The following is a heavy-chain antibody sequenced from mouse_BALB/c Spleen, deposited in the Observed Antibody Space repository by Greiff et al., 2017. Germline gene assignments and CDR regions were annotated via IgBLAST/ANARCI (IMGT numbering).Heavy chain of an antibody. CDR2: ISYSGST. CDR3: ARYDYDSFAY. V-gene: IGHV3-2*02. J-gene: IGHJ3*01. Sequence: DVKLVESGPGLVKPSQSLSLTCTVTGYSITSDYAWNWIRQFPGNKLEWMGYISYSGSTSYNPSLKSRISITRDTSKNQFFLQLNSVTTEDTATYYCARYDYDSFAYWGQGTLVTVSA. D-gene: IGHD2-4*01. CDR1: GYSITSDYA.